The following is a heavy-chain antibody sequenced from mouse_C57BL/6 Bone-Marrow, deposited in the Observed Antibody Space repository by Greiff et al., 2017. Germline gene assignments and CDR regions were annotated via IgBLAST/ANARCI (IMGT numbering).Heavy chain of an antibody. Sequence: EVKLVESEGGLVQPGSSMKLSCTASGFTFRDYYMAWVRQVPEKGLEWVANINYDGSSTYYLDSLKSRFIISRDNAKNILYLQMSSLKSEDTATYYCARDGGYFGDYYAMDYWGQGASVTVSS. CDR3: ARDGGYFGDYYAMDY. CDR1: GFTFRDYY. J-gene: IGHJ4*01. D-gene: IGHD2-3*01. V-gene: IGHV5-16*01. CDR2: INYDGSST.